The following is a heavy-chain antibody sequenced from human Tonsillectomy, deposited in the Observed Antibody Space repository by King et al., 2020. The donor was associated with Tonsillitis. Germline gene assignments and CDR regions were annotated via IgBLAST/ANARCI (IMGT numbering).Heavy chain of an antibody. CDR2: IYYSGKT. Sequence: QLQESGPGLVKPSETLSLTCIVSGGSISDTSYHWGWIRQPPGKGLEWIGSIYYSGKTYYNSSLKSRVTILVDTSKNQFSLKLSSVTAADTAVYYCARDPGYSRGFDPWGQGTLVTVSS. V-gene: IGHV4-39*02. CDR3: ARDPGYSRGFDP. CDR1: GGSISDTSYH. D-gene: IGHD3-22*01. J-gene: IGHJ5*02.